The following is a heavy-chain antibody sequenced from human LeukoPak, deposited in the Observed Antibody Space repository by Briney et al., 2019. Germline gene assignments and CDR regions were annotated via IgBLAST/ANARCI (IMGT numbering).Heavy chain of an antibody. CDR2: MNPNSGNT. CDR3: ARDRVFGIAVAGHGNDYIDY. CDR1: GGTFSSYA. Sequence: ASVKVSCKASGGTFSSYAISWVRQAPGQGLEWMGWMNPNSGNTGYAQKFQGRVTMTRNTSISTAYMELSSLRSEDTAVYYCARDRVFGIAVAGHGNDYIDYWGQGTLVTVSS. J-gene: IGHJ4*02. V-gene: IGHV1-8*02. D-gene: IGHD6-19*01.